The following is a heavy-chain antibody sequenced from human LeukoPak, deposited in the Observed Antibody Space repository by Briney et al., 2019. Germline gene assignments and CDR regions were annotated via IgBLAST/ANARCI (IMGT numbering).Heavy chain of an antibody. CDR2: ISSSGGST. CDR3: AKEHRDDGYFDY. Sequence: TSGSLSFSCAASGFTFSSYAMSWVRQAPGKGLEWVSAISSSGGSTYYADSVKGRFTISRDNSKNTLYLQMNSLRAEDTAVYYCAKEHRDDGYFDYWGQGTLVTVSS. V-gene: IGHV3-23*01. D-gene: IGHD2-8*01. J-gene: IGHJ4*02. CDR1: GFTFSSYA.